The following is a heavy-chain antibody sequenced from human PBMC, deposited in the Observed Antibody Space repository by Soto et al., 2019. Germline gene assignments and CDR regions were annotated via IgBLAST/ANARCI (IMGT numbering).Heavy chain of an antibody. D-gene: IGHD3-16*01. CDR2: ISSSSSYI. J-gene: IGHJ4*02. V-gene: IGHV3-21*01. Sequence: EVQLVESGGGLVKPEGSLRLSCAASGFTFSSYSMNWVRQAPGKGLEWVSSISSSSSYIYYADSVKGRFTISRDNAKNSLYLQMNSLRAEDTAVYYCAREEEAGETYFDYWGQGTLVTVSS. CDR1: GFTFSSYS. CDR3: AREEEAGETYFDY.